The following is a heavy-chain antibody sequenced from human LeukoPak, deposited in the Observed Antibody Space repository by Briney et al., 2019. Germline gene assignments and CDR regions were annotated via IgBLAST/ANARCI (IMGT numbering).Heavy chain of an antibody. CDR1: GGSITSSSYY. V-gene: IGHV4-39*01. J-gene: IGHJ5*02. CDR3: ASAVYNNYVWGSHRYLNWFDP. CDR2: FYYGGTT. Sequence: SETLSLTCTVSGGSITSSSYYWGWIRQPPGKGLEWIGSFYYGGTTYYNPSLKSQVSISVDTSTNQFSLKLSSVTAADTAVYYCASAVYNNYVWGSHRYLNWFDPWGQGTLVTVSS. D-gene: IGHD3-16*02.